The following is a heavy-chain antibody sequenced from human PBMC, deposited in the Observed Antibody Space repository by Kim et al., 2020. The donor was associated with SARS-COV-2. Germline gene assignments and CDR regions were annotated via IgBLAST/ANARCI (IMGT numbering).Heavy chain of an antibody. CDR2: IWYDGSNK. D-gene: IGHD6-19*01. Sequence: GGSLRLSCAASGFTFSSYGMHWVRQAPGKGLEWVAVIWYDGSNKYYADSVKGRFTISRDNSKNTLYLQMNSLRAEDTAVYYCAREPSSGWYGGFDYWGQGTLVTVSS. CDR3: AREPSSGWYGGFDY. J-gene: IGHJ4*02. CDR1: GFTFSSYG. V-gene: IGHV3-33*01.